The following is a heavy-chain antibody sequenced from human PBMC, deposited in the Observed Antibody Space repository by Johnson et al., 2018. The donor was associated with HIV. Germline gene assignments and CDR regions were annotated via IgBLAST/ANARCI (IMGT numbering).Heavy chain of an antibody. CDR2: IGTAGDT. J-gene: IGHJ3*02. CDR3: ARHQVVDDAFDI. D-gene: IGHD5-12*01. CDR1: GFTFSGYD. V-gene: IGHV3-13*01. Sequence: EQLVESGGGLVQPGGSLRLSCAASGFTFSGYDMPWVRQATGKGLEWVSAIGTAGDTYCPGSVKGRFTISRDNSKNTLYLQMNSLRAEDTAVYYCARHQVVDDAFDIWGQGTMVTVSS.